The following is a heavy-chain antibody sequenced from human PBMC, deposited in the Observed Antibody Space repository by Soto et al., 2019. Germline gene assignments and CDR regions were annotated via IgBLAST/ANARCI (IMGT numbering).Heavy chain of an antibody. CDR2: LYDVDGT. CDR1: GLTVSGKKY. D-gene: IGHD1-1*01. J-gene: IGHJ3*01. V-gene: IGHV3-66*01. CDR3: ASWHEREHAYDV. Sequence: EVQLVESGGGLVKPGGSLRLSCAAFGLTVSGKKYVAWVRQAPGKGLEWVSALYDVDGTYYADSVKGRFTTSRDSSKTTVYLQMNGLRPDDTAVYYCASWHEREHAYDVWGQGTTVTVSS.